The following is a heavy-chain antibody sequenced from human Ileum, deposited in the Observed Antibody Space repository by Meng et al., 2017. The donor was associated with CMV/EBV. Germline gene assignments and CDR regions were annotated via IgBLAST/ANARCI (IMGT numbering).Heavy chain of an antibody. J-gene: IGHJ4*02. V-gene: IGHV4-4*07. Sequence: VPLQESGPGLVKPSATLSLTCTVSGDSITSFYWSWIRPPAGKALEWIGRIYHGGSTNYNPSLKSRVTLSVDTSKNQFSMRLTSVTAADTAVYYCARGPGGFGDFNFDYWGQGTLVTVSS. CDR1: GDSITSFY. CDR2: IYHGGST. CDR3: ARGPGGFGDFNFDY. D-gene: IGHD3-16*01.